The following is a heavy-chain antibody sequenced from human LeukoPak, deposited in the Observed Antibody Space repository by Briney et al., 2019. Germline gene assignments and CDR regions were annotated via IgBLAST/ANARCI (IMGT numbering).Heavy chain of an antibody. J-gene: IGHJ4*02. D-gene: IGHD2-21*01. V-gene: IGHV3-30*18. Sequence: PGGSLRLSCAASGFSFSNYGMHWVRQAPGKGLEWVAVISDDGSNTHYADSVKGRLTISRDNSKNTLYLQMNRLRAEDTAVYYCAKNPTLSVIFPYFDYWGQGTLVTVSP. CDR1: GFSFSNYG. CDR3: AKNPTLSVIFPYFDY. CDR2: ISDDGSNT.